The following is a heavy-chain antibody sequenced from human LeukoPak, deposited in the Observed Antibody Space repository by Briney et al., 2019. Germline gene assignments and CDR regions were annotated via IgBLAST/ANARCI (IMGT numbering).Heavy chain of an antibody. CDR1: GGSISSGDYY. CDR3: ARTKAWWGGFYYGMDV. D-gene: IGHD2-8*02. V-gene: IGHV4-30-4*01. CDR2: IYYSGST. J-gene: IGHJ6*02. Sequence: PSQTLSLTCTVSGGSISSGDYYWSWIRQPPGKGLEWIGYIYYSGSTYYNPSLKSRVTISVDTSKNQFSLKLSSVTAADTAVYYCARTKAWWGGFYYGMDVWGQGTTVTVSS.